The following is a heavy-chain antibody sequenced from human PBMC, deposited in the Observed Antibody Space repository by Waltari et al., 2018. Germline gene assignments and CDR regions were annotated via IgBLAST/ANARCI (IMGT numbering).Heavy chain of an antibody. Sequence: QVQLVQSGAEVKKPGASVKVSCKASGYTFTSYGISWVRQASGQGLEWMGWISAYNGNTNYAQKLQGRVTMTTDTSTSTAYMELRSLRSDDTAVYYCARDLVVKYSSSWYPLELGNYYYYGMDVWGQGTTVTVSS. V-gene: IGHV1-18*01. CDR3: ARDLVVKYSSSWYPLELGNYYYYGMDV. D-gene: IGHD6-13*01. CDR2: ISAYNGNT. J-gene: IGHJ6*02. CDR1: GYTFTSYG.